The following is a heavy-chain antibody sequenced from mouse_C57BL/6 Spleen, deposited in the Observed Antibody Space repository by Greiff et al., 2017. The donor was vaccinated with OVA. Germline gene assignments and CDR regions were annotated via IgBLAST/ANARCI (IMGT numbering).Heavy chain of an antibody. D-gene: IGHD2-5*01. J-gene: IGHJ2*01. CDR3: ARDRDYSNFYFDY. V-gene: IGHV5-4*01. Sequence: EVKLVESGGGLVKPGGSLKLSCAASGFTFSSYAMSWVRQTPEKRLEWVATISDGGSYTYYPDNVKGRCTISRDKAKNNLYLQMSHLKSEDTAMYYCARDRDYSNFYFDYWGKGTTLTVSS. CDR2: ISDGGSYT. CDR1: GFTFSSYA.